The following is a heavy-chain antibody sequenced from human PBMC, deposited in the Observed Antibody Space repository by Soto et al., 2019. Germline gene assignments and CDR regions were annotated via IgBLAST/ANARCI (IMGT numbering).Heavy chain of an antibody. CDR3: AKGLLNGRWYAAD. Sequence: VLSMRLSCETCGFTVSNCVMTWVRQPPGKRLEWVSVITTNGHTAYADSVKGRFTISRDNSKNTAYLQMNSLRAEDTAVYYCAKGLLNGRWYAADWGQGTLVTVSS. CDR1: GFTVSNCV. CDR2: ITTNGHT. D-gene: IGHD6-13*01. V-gene: IGHV3-23*01. J-gene: IGHJ4*02.